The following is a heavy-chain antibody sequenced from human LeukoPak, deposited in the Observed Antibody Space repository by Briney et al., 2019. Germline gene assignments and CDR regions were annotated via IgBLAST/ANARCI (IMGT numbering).Heavy chain of an antibody. CDR1: GGSFSGYY. CDR2: INHSGST. CDR3: ARVRMVYAPNFDY. V-gene: IGHV4-34*01. Sequence: SETLSLTCAVYGGSFSGYYWSWIRQPPGKGLEWIGEINHSGSTNYSPSLKSRVTISVDTSKNQFSLKLSSVTAADTAVYYCARVRMVYAPNFDYWGQGTLVTVSS. D-gene: IGHD2-8*01. J-gene: IGHJ4*02.